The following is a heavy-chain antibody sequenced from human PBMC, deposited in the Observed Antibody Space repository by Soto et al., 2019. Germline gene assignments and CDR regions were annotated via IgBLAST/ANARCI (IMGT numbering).Heavy chain of an antibody. CDR1: GGTFSSYA. CDR2: IIPIFGTA. D-gene: IGHD4-17*01. J-gene: IGHJ3*02. Sequence: QVQLVQSGAEVKKPGSSVKVCCKASGGTFSSYAISWVRQAPGQGLEWMGVIIPIFGTANYAQKFQGRVTITADKPTSTAYMELSSLRSEDTAVYYCEGSPTQFNAFDNWGQGTMVIVSS. V-gene: IGHV1-69*06. CDR3: EGSPTQFNAFDN.